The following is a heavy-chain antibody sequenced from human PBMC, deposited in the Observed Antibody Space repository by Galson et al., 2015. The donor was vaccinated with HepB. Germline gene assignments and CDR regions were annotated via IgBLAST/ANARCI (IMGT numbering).Heavy chain of an antibody. D-gene: IGHD1-26*01. CDR1: GFTFSRFA. CDR2: ISASDSRT. Sequence: SLRLSCAASGFTFSRFAMSWVRQAPGKGLEWVSAISASDSRTYYSDSVKGRFTISRDNSKNTLYLQMNSLRAEDAAVYYYAKDQVRAEPHADYYYGMDVWGQGTTVTVSS. CDR3: AKDQVRAEPHADYYYGMDV. V-gene: IGHV3-23*01. J-gene: IGHJ6*02.